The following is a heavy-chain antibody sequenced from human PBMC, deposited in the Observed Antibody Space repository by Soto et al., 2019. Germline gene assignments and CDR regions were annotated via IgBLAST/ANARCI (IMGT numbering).Heavy chain of an antibody. Sequence: GGSLRLSCAVSGFTVSSKYMSWVRQAPGKGLEWVSVIYAGGNTHYADSVEGRFTISRDNAKNTLYLQMNSLRAEDTAAYYCARERGKAAAVHFDYWGQGTLVTVSS. D-gene: IGHD6-13*01. CDR3: ARERGKAAAVHFDY. CDR1: GFTVSSKY. CDR2: IYAGGNT. J-gene: IGHJ4*02. V-gene: IGHV3-66*01.